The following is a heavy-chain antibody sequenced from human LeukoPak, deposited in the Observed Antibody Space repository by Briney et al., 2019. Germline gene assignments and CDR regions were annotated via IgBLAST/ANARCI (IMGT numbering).Heavy chain of an antibody. CDR1: GFTFSSYA. CDR2: ISGSGGST. Sequence: GGSLRLSYAASGFTFSSYAMSWVRQAPGKGLEWVSAISGSGGSTYYADSVKGRFTISRDNSKNTLYLQMNSLRAEDTAVYYCAKDPYYGDYAWFDPWGQGTLVTVSS. V-gene: IGHV3-23*01. CDR3: AKDPYYGDYAWFDP. D-gene: IGHD4-17*01. J-gene: IGHJ5*02.